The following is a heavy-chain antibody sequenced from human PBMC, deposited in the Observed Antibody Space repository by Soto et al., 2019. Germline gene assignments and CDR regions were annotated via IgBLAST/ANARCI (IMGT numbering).Heavy chain of an antibody. V-gene: IGHV3-30*18. J-gene: IGHJ6*02. CDR2: ISYDGSNK. CDR1: GFTFSSYG. Sequence: PGGSLRLSCAASGFTFSSYGMHWVRQAPGKGLEWVAVISYDGSNKYYADSVKGRFTISRDNSKNTLYLQMNSLRAEDTAVYYCAKDDTDLATVTYYYYGMDVWGQGTTVTVSS. CDR3: AKDDTDLATVTYYYYGMDV. D-gene: IGHD4-17*01.